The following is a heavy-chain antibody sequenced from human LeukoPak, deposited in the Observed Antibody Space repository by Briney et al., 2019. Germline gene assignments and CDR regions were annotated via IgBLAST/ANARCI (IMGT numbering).Heavy chain of an antibody. J-gene: IGHJ4*02. Sequence: ASVKVSCKASGYTLTGYYMHWVRQAPGQGLEWMGWINPNSGGTNYAQKFQGRVTMTRDTSISTAYMELSRLRSDDTAVYYCARGSFGYSSGWYVLGYWGQGTLVTVSS. D-gene: IGHD6-19*01. CDR3: ARGSFGYSSGWYVLGY. CDR2: INPNSGGT. CDR1: GYTLTGYY. V-gene: IGHV1-2*02.